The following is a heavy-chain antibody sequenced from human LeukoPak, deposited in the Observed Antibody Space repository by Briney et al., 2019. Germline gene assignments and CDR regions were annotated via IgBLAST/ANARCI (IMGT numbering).Heavy chain of an antibody. J-gene: IGHJ4*01. D-gene: IGHD3-22*01. CDR2: INHRGST. CDR1: GYAISTDYY. CDR3: ARVGDTSGYYQHCDY. Sequence: PSETLPLTCSVSGYAISTDYYWGWIRQAPGKELEWIGIINHRGSTNYNPSLKSRVTISPDTSKNQFSLKLSSVTAADTAVYYCARVGDTSGYYQHCDYWGQGTLVTVSS. V-gene: IGHV4-38-2*02.